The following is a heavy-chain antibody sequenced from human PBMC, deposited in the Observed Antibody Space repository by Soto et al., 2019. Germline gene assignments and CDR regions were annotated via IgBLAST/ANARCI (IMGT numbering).Heavy chain of an antibody. J-gene: IGHJ4*02. CDR1: GFTFSSYA. V-gene: IGHV3-30-3*01. CDR2: ISYDGSNK. CDR3: ARDRHVITRVRGPVY. Sequence: QVQLVESGGGVVQPGRSLRLSCAASGFTFSSYAMHWVRQAPGKGLEWVAVISYDGSNKYYADSVKGRFTISRDNSKNTLYLQMTSLRAEDTAVYYCARDRHVITRVRGPVYWGQGTLVTVSS. D-gene: IGHD3-10*01.